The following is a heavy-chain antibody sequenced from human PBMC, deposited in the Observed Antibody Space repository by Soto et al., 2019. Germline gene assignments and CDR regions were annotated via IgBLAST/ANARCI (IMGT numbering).Heavy chain of an antibody. Sequence: GGSLRFSCVASGFTFNNYGMHWVRQAPGKGLEWVVVISFDGRNTYYLDSVKGRFTISRDNSKNALYLEMTSLRADDTAIYYCVKQSGSGFYFHVGSGGHFVSWGQGTLVTVSS. CDR3: VKQSGSGFYFHVGSGGHFVS. D-gene: IGHD3-10*01. CDR2: ISFDGRNT. V-gene: IGHV3-30*18. CDR1: GFTFNNYG. J-gene: IGHJ4*02.